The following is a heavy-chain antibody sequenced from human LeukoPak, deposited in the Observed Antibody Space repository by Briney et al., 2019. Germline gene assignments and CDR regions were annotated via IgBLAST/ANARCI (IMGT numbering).Heavy chain of an antibody. D-gene: IGHD6-19*01. CDR1: GGSISSYY. V-gene: IGHV4-59*01. J-gene: IGHJ4*02. CDR2: IYYSGST. CDR3: ARHSGSRTKFYYFDY. Sequence: SETLSLTSTVSGGSISSYYWSWIRQPPGKGLEWIGYIYYSGSTNYNPSLKSRVTISVDTSKNQFSLKLSSVTAADTAVYYCARHSGSRTKFYYFDYWGQGTLVTVSS.